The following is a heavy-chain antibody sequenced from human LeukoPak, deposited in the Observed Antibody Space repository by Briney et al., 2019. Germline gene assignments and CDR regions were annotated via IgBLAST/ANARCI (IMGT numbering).Heavy chain of an antibody. CDR1: GGSISSQY. J-gene: IGHJ4*02. D-gene: IGHD4-17*01. Sequence: KASETLSLTCTVSGGSISSQYWSWIRQPPGKALEWLARIDWDDDKYYSTSLKTRLTISKDTSKNQVVLTMTNMDPVDTATYYCARNDYGDPAVCSYWGQGTLVTVSS. V-gene: IGHV2-70*11. CDR2: IDWDDDK. CDR3: ARNDYGDPAVCSY.